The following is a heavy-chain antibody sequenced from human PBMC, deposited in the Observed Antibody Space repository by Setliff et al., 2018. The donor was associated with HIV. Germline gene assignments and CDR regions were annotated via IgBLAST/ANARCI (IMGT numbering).Heavy chain of an antibody. CDR1: GFTFSNYG. V-gene: IGHV3-48*04. J-gene: IGHJ6*02. CDR3: ARDSEYYDILTGYFYYYGMDV. CDR2: ISSSSSTI. Sequence: PGGSLRLSCAASGFTFSNYGMNWVRQAPGKGLEWVSYISSSSSTIYYADSVKGRFTISRDNAKNSLYLQMNSLRAEDTAVYSCARDSEYYDILTGYFYYYGMDVWGQGTTVTVSS. D-gene: IGHD3-9*01.